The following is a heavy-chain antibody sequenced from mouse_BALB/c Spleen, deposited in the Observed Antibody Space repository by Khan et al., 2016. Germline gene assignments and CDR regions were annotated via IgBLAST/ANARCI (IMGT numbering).Heavy chain of an antibody. D-gene: IGHD2-10*02. V-gene: IGHV3-8*02. CDR2: ISYRGST. J-gene: IGHJ2*01. Sequence: EVQLQESGPSLVKPSQTLSLTCSVTGDSITSGYWNWIRKFPGNKLEYMGYISYRGSTYYNPSLKSRISITRDTSKNQYYLQLNYVTPDDTAKYCCATYAAYLFDYWGQGTTLTVSS. CDR1: GDSITSGY. CDR3: ATYAAYLFDY.